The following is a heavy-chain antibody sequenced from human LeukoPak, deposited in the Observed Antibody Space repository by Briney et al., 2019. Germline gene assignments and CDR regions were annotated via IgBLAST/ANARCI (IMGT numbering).Heavy chain of an antibody. V-gene: IGHV3-9*03. CDR3: AKDIGGSYHLGAFDI. J-gene: IGHJ3*02. D-gene: IGHD1-26*01. Sequence: PGGSLRLSCAASGFTFDDYAMHWVRQAPGKGLEWVSGISWNSGSIGYADSVKGRFTISRDNAKNSLYLQMNSLRAGDMALYYCAKDIGGSYHLGAFDIWGQGTMVTVSS. CDR1: GFTFDDYA. CDR2: ISWNSGSI.